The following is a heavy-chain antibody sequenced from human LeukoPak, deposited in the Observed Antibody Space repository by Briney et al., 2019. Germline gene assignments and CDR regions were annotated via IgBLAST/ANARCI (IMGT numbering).Heavy chain of an antibody. CDR3: ARGEIIQNYYDSSGRTYFDY. CDR1: GDSISSSNDY. Sequence: PSETLSLTCTVSGDSISSSNDYWGWIRQPPGKGLEWIGCIYYSGIPYYNPSLGSRVTISVDTSKNQFSLKLNSVTAADTAVYYCARGEIIQNYYDSSGRTYFDYWGQGTLVTVSS. V-gene: IGHV4-39*01. CDR2: IYYSGIP. D-gene: IGHD3-22*01. J-gene: IGHJ4*02.